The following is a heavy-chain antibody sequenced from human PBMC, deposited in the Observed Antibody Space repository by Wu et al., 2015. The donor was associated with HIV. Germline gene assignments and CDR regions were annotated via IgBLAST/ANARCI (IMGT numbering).Heavy chain of an antibody. D-gene: IGHD4-11*01. CDR2: ILPLYGTT. Sequence: QVQLEQSGTELKKPRSSVKISRKAFGGTFSSYTINWVRQGPGQGLEWMGRILPLYGTTDYAQKFRGRVTITADESTNTAYMEIRGLRSDDTAVYYCMRRQQLLDQWGQGTLVTVSS. CDR1: GGTFSSYT. V-gene: IGHV1-69*13. J-gene: IGHJ4*02. CDR3: MRRQQLLDQ.